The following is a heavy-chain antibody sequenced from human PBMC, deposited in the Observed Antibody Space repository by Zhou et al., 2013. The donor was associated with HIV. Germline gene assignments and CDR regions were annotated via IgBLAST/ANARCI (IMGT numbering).Heavy chain of an antibody. CDR1: GGTFSSYA. CDR2: IIPILGIA. D-gene: IGHD2-2*01. Sequence: QVQLVQSGAEVKKPGSSVKVSCKASGGTFSSYAISWVRQAPGQGLEWMGRIIPILGIANYAQKFQGRVTITADKSTSTAYMELSSLRSEDTAVYYCAREDCSSTSCYGVFDYWGQGTLVTVSS. V-gene: IGHV1-69*04. J-gene: IGHJ4*02. CDR3: AREDCSSTSCYGVFDY.